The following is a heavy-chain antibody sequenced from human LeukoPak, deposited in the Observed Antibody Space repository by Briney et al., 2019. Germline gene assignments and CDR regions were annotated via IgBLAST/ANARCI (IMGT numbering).Heavy chain of an antibody. CDR1: GFTFSSYA. Sequence: PGGSLRLSCAASGFTFSSYAMHWVRQAPGKGLEWVAVMSYDGSNKYYADSVKGRFTISRDNSKNTLYLQMNSLRAEDTAVYYCASSQQTFDYWGQGTLVTVSS. J-gene: IGHJ4*02. V-gene: IGHV3-30*04. D-gene: IGHD1/OR15-1a*01. CDR2: MSYDGSNK. CDR3: ASSQQTFDY.